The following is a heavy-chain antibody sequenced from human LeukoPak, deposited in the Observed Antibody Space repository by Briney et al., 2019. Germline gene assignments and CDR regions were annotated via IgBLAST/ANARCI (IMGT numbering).Heavy chain of an antibody. V-gene: IGHV3-7*01. CDR1: GFTFSISW. Sequence: GGSLRLSCVASGFTFSISWVTWVRQAPGKGLEWVANIDKHGNGKYYVDSVKGRFAVFRDYASNSVFLQMDNLRAEDTSVYYCARDAGWGYYDLWGQGTPLTVSS. J-gene: IGHJ4*02. CDR3: ARDAGWGYYDL. D-gene: IGHD1-26*01. CDR2: IDKHGNGK.